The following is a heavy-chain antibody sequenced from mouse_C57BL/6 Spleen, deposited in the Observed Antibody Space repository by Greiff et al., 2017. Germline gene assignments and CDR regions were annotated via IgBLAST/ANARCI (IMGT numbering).Heavy chain of an antibody. CDR1: GFTFSSYA. V-gene: IGHV5-9-1*02. Sequence: EVQLQESGEGLVKPGGSLKLSCAASGFTFSSYAMSWVRQTPEKRLEWVAYISSGGDYIYYADTVKGRFTISRDNARNTLYLQMSSLKSEDTAMYYCTRVITTVVAFYWYFDVWGTGTTVTVSS. CDR2: ISSGGDYI. CDR3: TRVITTVVAFYWYFDV. D-gene: IGHD1-1*01. J-gene: IGHJ1*03.